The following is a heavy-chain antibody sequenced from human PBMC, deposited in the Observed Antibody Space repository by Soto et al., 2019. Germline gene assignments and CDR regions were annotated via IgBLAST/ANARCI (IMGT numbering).Heavy chain of an antibody. CDR1: GYSFTSYW. CDR3: ARSPIFYCSTTSCPFDF. CDR2: IYPGDSDT. J-gene: IGHJ4*02. D-gene: IGHD2-2*01. Sequence: GESLKISCKGSGYSFTSYWIGWVRQMPGKGLEWMGIIYPGDSDTRYSPSFQGQVTISADKSISTAYLQWSSLKASDTAMYYCARSPIFYCSTTSCPFDFWGQGTLVTVSS. V-gene: IGHV5-51*01.